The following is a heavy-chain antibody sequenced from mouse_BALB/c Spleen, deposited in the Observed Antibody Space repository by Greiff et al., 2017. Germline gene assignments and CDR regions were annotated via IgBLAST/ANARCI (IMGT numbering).Heavy chain of an antibody. CDR1: GYTFTDYA. J-gene: IGHJ3*01. CDR3: AREPSTLYYDYDAFAY. D-gene: IGHD2-4*01. V-gene: IGHV1S137*01. CDR2: ISTYYGDA. Sequence: VKLMESGAELVRPGVSVKISCKGSGYTFTDYAMHWVKQSHAKSLEWIGVISTYYGDASYNQKFKGKATMTVDKSSSTAYMELARLTSEDSAIYYCAREPSTLYYDYDAFAYWGQGTLVTVSA.